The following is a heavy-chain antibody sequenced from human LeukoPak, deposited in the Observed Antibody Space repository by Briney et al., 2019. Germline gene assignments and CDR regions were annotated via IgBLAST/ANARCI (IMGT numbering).Heavy chain of an antibody. V-gene: IGHV7-4-1*02. J-gene: IGHJ5*02. Sequence: EASVKVSCKASGYTFTNYAMNWVRQAPGQGLEWIGWINTDTGNPTYAQGFTRRLVFSLDTSASTAYLQISSLKAEDTAVYYCARTLFGDQYQLLHNWFDPWGQGTLVTVSS. CDR1: GYTFTNYA. D-gene: IGHD2-2*01. CDR3: ARTLFGDQYQLLHNWFDP. CDR2: INTDTGNP.